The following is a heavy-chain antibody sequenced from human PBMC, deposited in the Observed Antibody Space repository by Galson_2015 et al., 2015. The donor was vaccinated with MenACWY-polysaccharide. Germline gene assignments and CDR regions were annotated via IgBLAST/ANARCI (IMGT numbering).Heavy chain of an antibody. CDR3: AISRGFSSGWKYFDY. V-gene: IGHV3-23*01. J-gene: IGHJ4*02. CDR1: GFIFSSNA. Sequence: SLRLSCAASGFIFSSNAMGWVRQAPGKGLEWVSAISGSGDSTRYADFVEGRFTISRDASKHTLYLQMSNLRAEDTALYYCAISRGFSSGWKYFDYWGQGTPVTVSS. D-gene: IGHD6-19*01. CDR2: ISGSGDST.